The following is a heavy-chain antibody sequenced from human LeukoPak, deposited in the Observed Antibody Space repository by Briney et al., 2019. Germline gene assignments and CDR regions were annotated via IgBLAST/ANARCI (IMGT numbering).Heavy chain of an antibody. Sequence: SETLSLTCAVYGGSFSGYYWSWIRQPPGKGLEWIGEINHSGSTNYNPSLKSRVTISVDTSKNQFSLKLSSVTAADTAVYYCARVWGTAMVLGVFDYWGQGTLVTVSS. CDR2: INHSGST. D-gene: IGHD5-18*01. J-gene: IGHJ4*02. V-gene: IGHV4-34*01. CDR3: ARVWGTAMVLGVFDY. CDR1: GGSFSGYY.